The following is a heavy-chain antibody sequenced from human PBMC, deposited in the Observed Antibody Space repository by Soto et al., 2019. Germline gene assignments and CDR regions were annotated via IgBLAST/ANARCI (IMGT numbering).Heavy chain of an antibody. CDR2: IKEDGSEK. CDR3: ARYLSLEP. J-gene: IGHJ5*02. Sequence: EVQLVESGGGLVQPGGSLRLSCADSGFILRNYWMSWVRQAPGMGLQWVASIKEDGSEKYYVDPVKGRFTISRENAKNSLYLQMNSLRAEDTAVYYCARYLSLEPWGQGILVTVSS. V-gene: IGHV3-7*03. CDR1: GFILRNYW.